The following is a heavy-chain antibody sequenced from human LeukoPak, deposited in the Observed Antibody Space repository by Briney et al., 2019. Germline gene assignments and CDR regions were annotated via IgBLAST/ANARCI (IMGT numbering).Heavy chain of an antibody. CDR1: GYSFTSYW. V-gene: IGHV5-51*01. D-gene: IGHD3-22*01. J-gene: IGHJ3*02. Sequence: HGESLKISCKGSGYSFTSYWIGWVRQMPGKGLEWMGIIYPGDSNTRYSPSFQGQVTIPADKSISTAYLQWSSLKASDTAMYYCARRAGNSGYFSDAFDIWAQGTMVTVSS. CDR2: IYPGDSNT. CDR3: ARRAGNSGYFSDAFDI.